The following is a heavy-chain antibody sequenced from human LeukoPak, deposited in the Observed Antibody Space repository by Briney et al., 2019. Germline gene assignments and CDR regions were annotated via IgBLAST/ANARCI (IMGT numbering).Heavy chain of an antibody. Sequence: PSETLSLTCAVSGYSISSGYYWGWIRQPPGKGLEWIGSIYHSGSTYYNPSLKSRVTISVDTSKNQFSLKLSSVTAADTAVYYCARQHERPHNFPFDYWGQGTLVTVSS. D-gene: IGHD5-24*01. CDR1: GYSISSGYY. J-gene: IGHJ4*02. V-gene: IGHV4-38-2*01. CDR3: ARQHERPHNFPFDY. CDR2: IYHSGST.